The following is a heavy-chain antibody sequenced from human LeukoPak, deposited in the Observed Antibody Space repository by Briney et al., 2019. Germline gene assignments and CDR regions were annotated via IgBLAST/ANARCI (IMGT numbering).Heavy chain of an antibody. J-gene: IGHJ4*02. Sequence: GGSLRLSCAASGFTFRSYVISWVRQAPGKGLEWVSSLNGSGDSTYYADSVKGRFTISRDNSKNTVYLQMNSLRAEDTAVYYCAKDSVAGSLYYFDYWGQGTLVTVSS. CDR3: AKDSVAGSLYYFDY. V-gene: IGHV3-23*01. CDR2: LNGSGDST. D-gene: IGHD6-19*01. CDR1: GFTFRSYV.